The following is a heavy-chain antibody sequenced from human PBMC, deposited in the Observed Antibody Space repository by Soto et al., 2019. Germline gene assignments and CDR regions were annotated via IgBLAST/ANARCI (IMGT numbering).Heavy chain of an antibody. V-gene: IGHV1-18*04. CDR3: ARSKRNGCRWFSWFDP. CDR1: GYTFTSYG. Sequence: QVQLVQSGAAVKKPGASGKVSCKASGYTFTSYGISWVRQAPGQGLDWMGWISAYKGNTNYAQKLQGRVTMTTDTPTSTAYMELRSVRSDDTAGYYCARSKRNGCRWFSWFDPWGQGTLVTVSS. D-gene: IGHD1-1*01. CDR2: ISAYKGNT. J-gene: IGHJ5*02.